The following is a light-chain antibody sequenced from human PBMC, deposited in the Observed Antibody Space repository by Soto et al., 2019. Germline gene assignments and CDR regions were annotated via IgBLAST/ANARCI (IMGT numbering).Light chain of an antibody. CDR2: YDS. Sequence: SYELTQPPSVSVAPGKTARITCGGNNIGSQSVHWYQRKPGQAPVLVIYYDSDRPSGIPERFSGSNSGNTATLTISRVEAGDEADYYCQVWDSSSDPWVFGGGTKVTVL. V-gene: IGLV3-21*04. CDR1: NIGSQS. J-gene: IGLJ3*02. CDR3: QVWDSSSDPWV.